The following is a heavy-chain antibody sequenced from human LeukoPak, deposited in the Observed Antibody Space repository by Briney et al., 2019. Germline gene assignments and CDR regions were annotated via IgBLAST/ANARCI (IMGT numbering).Heavy chain of an antibody. J-gene: IGHJ4*02. Sequence: GGSLRLSCAASGFAVTSNYMSWVRQAPGKGLVWVSGIYSGGSTYYADSVKGRFTISRDNYKNILYLQVDSLRADDTAVYYCARDPYLSSGFNWGQGTLVTVSS. CDR2: IYSGGST. V-gene: IGHV3-53*01. CDR1: GFAVTSNY. D-gene: IGHD3-22*01. CDR3: ARDPYLSSGFN.